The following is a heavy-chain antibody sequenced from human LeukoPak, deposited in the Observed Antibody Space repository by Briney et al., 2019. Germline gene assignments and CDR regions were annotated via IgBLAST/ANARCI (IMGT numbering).Heavy chain of an antibody. D-gene: IGHD3-16*01. CDR1: GYSISSGYY. J-gene: IGHJ5*02. Sequence: SETLSLTCAVSGYSISSGYYWGWIRQPPGKGLEWIGSIYHSGSTYYNPSLKSRVTISVDTSKNQFSLKLSSVTAADTAVYYCARSGFGNWFDPWGQGTLVTVSS. V-gene: IGHV4-38-2*01. CDR2: IYHSGST. CDR3: ARSGFGNWFDP.